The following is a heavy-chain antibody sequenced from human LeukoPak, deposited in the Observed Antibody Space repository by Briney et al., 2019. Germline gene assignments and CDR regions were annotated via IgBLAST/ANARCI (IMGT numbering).Heavy chain of an antibody. CDR2: IYPGDSDT. Sequence: GESLNISCEGSGYSFPSYWIGWVRQMPGKGLEWMGIIYPGDSDTKYSPSFQGQVTISADRSISTAYLQWNSLQASDTAMYFCARLSGFYDSTAGYIDYWGQGILVTVSS. V-gene: IGHV5-51*03. J-gene: IGHJ4*02. CDR3: ARLSGFYDSTAGYIDY. CDR1: GYSFPSYW. D-gene: IGHD3-22*01.